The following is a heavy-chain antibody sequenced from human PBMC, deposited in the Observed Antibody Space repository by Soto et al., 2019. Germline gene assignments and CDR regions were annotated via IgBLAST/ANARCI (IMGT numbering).Heavy chain of an antibody. CDR2: ISGSGGST. CDR3: AKGRYFDWLSTPFNDY. J-gene: IGHJ4*02. V-gene: IGHV3-23*01. Sequence: GGSLRLSCAASGFTFSSYAMSWVRQAPGKGLEWVSAISGSGGSTYYADSVKGRFTISRDNSKNTLYLQMNSLRAEDTAVYYCAKGRYFDWLSTPFNDYWGQGTLVTVSS. CDR1: GFTFSSYA. D-gene: IGHD3-9*01.